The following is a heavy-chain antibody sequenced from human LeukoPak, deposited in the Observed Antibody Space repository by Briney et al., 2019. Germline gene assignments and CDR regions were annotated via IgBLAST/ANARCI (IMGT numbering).Heavy chain of an antibody. Sequence: GSLQLSCAASGFTFNTYGMNWVRQAPGKGLEWVSYIGSSSRIIYYADSVRGRFTISRDNAKNSLFLQMNSLRAEDSAVYYCARAGRDLSFDYWGQGTLVTVSS. CDR1: GFTFNTYG. CDR3: ARAGRDLSFDY. D-gene: IGHD3-16*02. V-gene: IGHV3-48*01. CDR2: IGSSSRII. J-gene: IGHJ4*02.